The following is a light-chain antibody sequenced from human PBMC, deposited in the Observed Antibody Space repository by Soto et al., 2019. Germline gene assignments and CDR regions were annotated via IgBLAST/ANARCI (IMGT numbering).Light chain of an antibody. Sequence: QSVLTQPPSASVTPGQRVTISCSGSSSNIGSNTVNWYQQLPGTAPKLLIYSNNQRPSGVPDRFSGSKSGNSASLAISGLQSADEADYYCAAWDDSLNGRVFGTGTKLTVL. J-gene: IGLJ1*01. V-gene: IGLV1-44*01. CDR3: AAWDDSLNGRV. CDR2: SNN. CDR1: SSNIGSNT.